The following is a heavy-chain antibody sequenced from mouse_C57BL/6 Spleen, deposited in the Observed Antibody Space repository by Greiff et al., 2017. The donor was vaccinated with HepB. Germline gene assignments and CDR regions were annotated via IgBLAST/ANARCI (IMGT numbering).Heavy chain of an antibody. Sequence: QVQLQQSGAELARPGASVKMSCKASGYTFTSYTMHWVKQRPGQGLEWIGYINPSSGYTKYNQKFKDKATLTADKSSSTAYMQLSSLTSEDSAVYYCARVITTVVADYWGQGTTLTVSS. CDR3: ARVITTVVADY. CDR2: INPSSGYT. CDR1: GYTFTSYT. J-gene: IGHJ2*01. V-gene: IGHV1-4*01. D-gene: IGHD1-1*01.